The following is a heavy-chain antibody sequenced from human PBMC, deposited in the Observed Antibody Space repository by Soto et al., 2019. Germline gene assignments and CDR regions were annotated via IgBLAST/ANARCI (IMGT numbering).Heavy chain of an antibody. J-gene: IGHJ6*02. V-gene: IGHV4-34*01. CDR1: CGSFSCFY. CDR2: INHSGST. D-gene: IGHD4-17*01. CDR3: ARSYDYAYYYYGMDV. Sequence: SETPSPTCAVYCGSFSCFYWGWVRPPPGEGLEGVGEINHSGSTNYNPSLKSRVTISVDTSKNQFSLKLSSVTAADTAVYYCARSYDYAYYYYGMDVWGQGTTVTVSS.